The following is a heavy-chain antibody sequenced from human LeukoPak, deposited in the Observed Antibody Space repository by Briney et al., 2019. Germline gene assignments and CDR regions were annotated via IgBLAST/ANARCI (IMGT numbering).Heavy chain of an antibody. CDR2: IDHTGST. V-gene: IGHV4-59*01. Sequence: TSETLSLTCTVSDDSITIYYWTWIRQPPGKGLEWIGYIDHTGSTNYNPSLKSRVTISVDTSKNQFSLKLSSVTAADTAVYYCAREGYSSSWYSGPGYYYYMDVWGKGTTVTISS. CDR3: AREGYSSSWYSGPGYYYYMDV. CDR1: DDSITIYY. D-gene: IGHD6-13*01. J-gene: IGHJ6*03.